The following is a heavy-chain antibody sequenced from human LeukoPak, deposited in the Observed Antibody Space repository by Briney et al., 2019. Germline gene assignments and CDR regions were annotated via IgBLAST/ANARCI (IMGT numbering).Heavy chain of an antibody. CDR2: ISGSGIST. Sequence: GGFLRLSCAASGFTFSNYAMSWVRQAPGKGLEWVSGISGSGISTSYADSVKGRFTISRDNSKNTLYVQMNSLSGEDTAVYYCAKDLFYIDSPRAFNIWGQGTMVAVSS. J-gene: IGHJ3*02. D-gene: IGHD3-9*01. V-gene: IGHV3-23*01. CDR3: AKDLFYIDSPRAFNI. CDR1: GFTFSNYA.